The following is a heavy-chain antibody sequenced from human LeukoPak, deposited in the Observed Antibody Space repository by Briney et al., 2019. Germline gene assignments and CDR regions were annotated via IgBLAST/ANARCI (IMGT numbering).Heavy chain of an antibody. CDR2: IYHSGST. D-gene: IGHD3-10*01. V-gene: IGHV4-38-2*01. Sequence: SETLSLTCAVSGYSISSGYYWGWIRQPPGKGLEWIGSIYHSGSTYYNPSLKSRVTISVDTSKNQFSLKLSSVTAADTAVYYCARLGFGELLPPFDYWGQGTLVTVSS. CDR1: GYSISSGYY. J-gene: IGHJ4*02. CDR3: ARLGFGELLPPFDY.